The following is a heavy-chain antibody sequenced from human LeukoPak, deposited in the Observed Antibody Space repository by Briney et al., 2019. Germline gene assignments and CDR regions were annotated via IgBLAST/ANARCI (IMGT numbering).Heavy chain of an antibody. D-gene: IGHD6-13*01. CDR1: GFTFSSYS. V-gene: IGHV3-21*04. CDR2: ISSSSSYI. Sequence: GGSLRLSCAASGFTFSSYSMNWVRQAPGKGLEWVSSISSSSSYIYYADSVKGRFTISRDNAKNSLYLQMNSLRAEDTAVYYCANGGVAAAGSNFDYWGQGTLVTVSS. CDR3: ANGGVAAAGSNFDY. J-gene: IGHJ4*02.